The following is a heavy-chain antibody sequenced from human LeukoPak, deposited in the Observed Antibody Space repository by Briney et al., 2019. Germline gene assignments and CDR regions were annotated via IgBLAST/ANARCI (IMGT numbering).Heavy chain of an antibody. CDR3: ARVLITMFLGGFDY. D-gene: IGHD3-10*02. CDR1: GFTFSSYS. Sequence: AGTLRLSCAASGFTFSSYSMNWVRQAPGKGLKWVSSISSSSSYIDYADSVKGRFTISRDNAKNSLYLQMNSLRAEDTAVYYCARVLITMFLGGFDYWGQGTLVTVSS. CDR2: ISSSSSYI. J-gene: IGHJ4*02. V-gene: IGHV3-21*01.